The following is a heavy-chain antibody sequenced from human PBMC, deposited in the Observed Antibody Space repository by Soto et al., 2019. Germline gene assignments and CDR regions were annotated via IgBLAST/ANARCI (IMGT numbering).Heavy chain of an antibody. D-gene: IGHD7-27*01. J-gene: IGHJ4*02. V-gene: IGHV1-18*01. Sequence: ASVKVSCKASGYTFTSYGISWVRQAPGQGLEWMGWISAYNGNTNYAQKLQGRVTMTTDTSTSTAYMELRSLRSDDTAVYYCARTVNQANWGKSDYWGQGTLVTVSS. CDR1: GYTFTSYG. CDR3: ARTVNQANWGKSDY. CDR2: ISAYNGNT.